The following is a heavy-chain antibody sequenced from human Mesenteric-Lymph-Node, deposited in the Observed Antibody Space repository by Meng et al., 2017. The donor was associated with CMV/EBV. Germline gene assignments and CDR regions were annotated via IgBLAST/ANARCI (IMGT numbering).Heavy chain of an antibody. D-gene: IGHD3-3*01. V-gene: IGHV4-4*02. Sequence: SETLSLTCAVSGGSISTSNWWSWVRQSPGKGLEWIGEIHHSGSTNYNPSLKSRVTISVDTSKKQFSLKLSSVTAADTAVYYCARAGWSGYYFDDWDQGTLVTVSS. CDR3: ARAGWSGYYFDD. J-gene: IGHJ4*02. CDR2: IHHSGST. CDR1: GGSISTSNW.